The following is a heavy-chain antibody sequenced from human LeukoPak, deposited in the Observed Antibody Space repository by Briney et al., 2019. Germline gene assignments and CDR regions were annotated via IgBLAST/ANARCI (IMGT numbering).Heavy chain of an antibody. CDR3: ARDRGAANPHD. D-gene: IGHD3-10*01. V-gene: IGHV3-30*03. CDR1: GFTFSSYG. CDR2: ISYDGSNK. J-gene: IGHJ4*02. Sequence: PGGSLRLSCAASGFTFSSYGMHWVRQAPGKGLEWVAVISYDGSNKYYADSVKGRFTISRDNSKNTLYLQMNSLRAEDTAVYYCARDRGAANPHDWGQGTLVTVSS.